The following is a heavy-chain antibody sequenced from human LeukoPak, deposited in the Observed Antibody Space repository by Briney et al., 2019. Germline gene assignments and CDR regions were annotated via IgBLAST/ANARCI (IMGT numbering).Heavy chain of an antibody. J-gene: IGHJ6*02. Sequence: GGSLRLSCAASGFTFSSYAMSWVRQAPGKGPEWVSGISDTGTRTYYADSVRGRFATSRDNSKSTLFLQMNSLRAEDTAVYYCAKYYFDNRGNYYFFHYGLDVWGQGTTVTVSS. CDR3: AKYYFDNRGNYYFFHYGLDV. V-gene: IGHV3-23*01. CDR2: ISDTGTRT. D-gene: IGHD3-22*01. CDR1: GFTFSSYA.